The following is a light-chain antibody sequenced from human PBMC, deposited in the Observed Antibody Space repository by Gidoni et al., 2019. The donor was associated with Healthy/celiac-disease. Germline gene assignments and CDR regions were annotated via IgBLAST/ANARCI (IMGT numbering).Light chain of an antibody. J-gene: IGKJ1*01. CDR2: GAS. CDR1: QSVSSSY. Sequence: EIVLTQSPGPLSLSPGERATTSCRASQSVSSSYLAWYQQKPGQAPRLLIYGASSRATGIPDRFSGSGSGTDFTLTISRLEPEDFAVYYCQQYGSSPSWTFGQGTKVEIK. V-gene: IGKV3-20*01. CDR3: QQYGSSPSWT.